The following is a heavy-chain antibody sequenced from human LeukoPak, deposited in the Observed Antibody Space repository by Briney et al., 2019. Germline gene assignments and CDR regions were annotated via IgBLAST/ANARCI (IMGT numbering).Heavy chain of an antibody. CDR1: GYTFTSYG. Sequence: VASVKVSCKASGYTFTSYGISWVRQAPGQGLEWMGWISGDNGRTNYAQKLQGRITMTTDTSTSTAYMELRSLRSDDSAVYYCAREDTRRGSRGYFDYWGQGTLVTVSS. D-gene: IGHD2-2*01. CDR3: AREDTRRGSRGYFDY. CDR2: ISGDNGRT. V-gene: IGHV1-18*01. J-gene: IGHJ4*02.